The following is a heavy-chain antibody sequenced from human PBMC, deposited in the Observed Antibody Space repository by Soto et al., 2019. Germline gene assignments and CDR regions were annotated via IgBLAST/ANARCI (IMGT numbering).Heavy chain of an antibody. J-gene: IGHJ4*02. Sequence: SEPLSLTCGVSGYSITSGFYWSWIRQPPGKGLEWIANIHYSGATNYNPSLASRVTLSVDTSKNQFSLKMTSVTAADRAMYFCARYNSYAIDYWGRGTLVTVSS. D-gene: IGHD2-8*01. CDR2: IHYSGAT. CDR3: ARYNSYAIDY. V-gene: IGHV4-59*01. CDR1: GYSITSGFY.